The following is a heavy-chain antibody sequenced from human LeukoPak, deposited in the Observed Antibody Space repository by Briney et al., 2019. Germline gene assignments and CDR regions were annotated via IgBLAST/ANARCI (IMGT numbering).Heavy chain of an antibody. V-gene: IGHV3-7*01. CDR3: ARDPLYSSSWPYNWFDP. CDR1: GFTFSTYW. Sequence: GGSLRLSCAASGFTFSTYWMNWVRQAPGKGLEWVANIKQDGSEKYYVDSVEGRFTISRDNAKNSLYLQMNSLRAEDTAVYYCARDPLYSSSWPYNWFDPWGQGTLVTVSS. J-gene: IGHJ5*02. CDR2: IKQDGSEK. D-gene: IGHD6-13*01.